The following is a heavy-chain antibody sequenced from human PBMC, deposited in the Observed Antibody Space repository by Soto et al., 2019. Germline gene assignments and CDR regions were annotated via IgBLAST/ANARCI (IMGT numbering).Heavy chain of an antibody. V-gene: IGHV4-59*08. CDR3: ARHRVYEYMDV. CDR1: GGSISSYY. CDR2: IYYSGST. J-gene: IGHJ6*03. Sequence: PSETLSLTCTVSGGSISSYYWSWIRQPPGKGLEWIGYIYYSGSTNYNPSLKSRVTISVDTSKNQFSLKLSSVTAADTAVYYCARHRVYEYMDVWGKGTTVTVSS. D-gene: IGHD6-13*01.